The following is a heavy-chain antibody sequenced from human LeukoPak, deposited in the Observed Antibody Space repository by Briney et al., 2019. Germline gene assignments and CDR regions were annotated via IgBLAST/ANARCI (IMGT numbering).Heavy chain of an antibody. J-gene: IGHJ4*02. D-gene: IGHD3-3*01. CDR2: ISGSGGST. Sequence: GGSLRLSCAASGFTFSSYAMSWVRQAPGKGLEWVSAISGSGGSTYYADSVKGRFTISRGNSKNTLYLQMNSLRAEDTAVYYCAKYYDFWSGYYLDYWGQGTLVTVSS. CDR3: AKYYDFWSGYYLDY. V-gene: IGHV3-23*01. CDR1: GFTFSSYA.